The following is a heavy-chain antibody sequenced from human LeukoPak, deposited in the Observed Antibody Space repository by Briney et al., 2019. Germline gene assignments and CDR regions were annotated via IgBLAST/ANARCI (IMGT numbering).Heavy chain of an antibody. CDR1: AFTVSSYG. D-gene: IGHD3-22*01. CDR3: AKRRPSSGYLGDFEY. J-gene: IGHJ4*02. Sequence: GGSLRLSCAASAFTVSSYGMSWVRQAPGKGLEWVSTISGSGGNTYYADSVKGRFTISRDNSNNTLYLQMNSLRAEDTAVYYCAKRRPSSGYLGDFEYWGQGTLVTVSS. V-gene: IGHV3-23*01. CDR2: ISGSGGNT.